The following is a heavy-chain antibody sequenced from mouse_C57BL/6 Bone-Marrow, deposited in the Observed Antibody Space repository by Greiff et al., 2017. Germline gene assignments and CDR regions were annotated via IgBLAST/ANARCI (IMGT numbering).Heavy chain of an antibody. D-gene: IGHD1-1*01. CDR3: ASNYYGAY. V-gene: IGHV3-6*01. CDR1: GYSITSGYY. CDR2: ISYDGSN. J-gene: IGHJ3*01. Sequence: ESGPGLVKPSQSLSLTCSVTGYSITSGYYWNWIRQFPGNKLEWMGYISYDGSNNYNPSLKNQTPITRYTSKNQFFLKLNSVTTEDAATDYCASNYYGAYWGQGTLVTVSA.